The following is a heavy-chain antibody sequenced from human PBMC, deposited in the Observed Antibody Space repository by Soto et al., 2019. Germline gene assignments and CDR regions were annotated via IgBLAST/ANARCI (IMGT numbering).Heavy chain of an antibody. CDR2: ISWNSGSI. V-gene: IGHV3-9*01. J-gene: IGHJ4*02. CDR3: AKDRQFFDWFEIDS. Sequence: EVQLVESGGGLVQPGRSLRLSCEASGFSFDDYAMHWVRQVPGKGLEWVSGISWNSGSIVNGDSVKGGFTVSRDNAKKSLYLQMNSLRVDDTALYFCAKDRQFFDWFEIDSWGRGTLVTVSS. CDR1: GFSFDDYA. D-gene: IGHD3-9*01.